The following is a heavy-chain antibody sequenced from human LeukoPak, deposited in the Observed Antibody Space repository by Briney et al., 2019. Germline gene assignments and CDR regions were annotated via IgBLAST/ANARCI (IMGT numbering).Heavy chain of an antibody. V-gene: IGHV3-23*01. Sequence: GGSLRLSCAASGFTFSSYAMSWVRQAPGKGLEWVSAITGSGGSTNYADSVKGRFTISRDNSKNTLYLQMNSLRAEDTAVYYCGKDRAFIVATGLNDHWGQGTLVTVSS. D-gene: IGHD5-12*01. J-gene: IGHJ4*02. CDR3: GKDRAFIVATGLNDH. CDR2: ITGSGGST. CDR1: GFTFSSYA.